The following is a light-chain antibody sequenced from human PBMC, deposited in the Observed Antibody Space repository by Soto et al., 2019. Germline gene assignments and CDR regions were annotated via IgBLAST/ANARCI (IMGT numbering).Light chain of an antibody. CDR3: QQRRNWPLT. Sequence: EIVLTQSPGTLSLSPGERATLSCRASQSVSSSLAWYQQKPGQAPRLLIYDASNRATGIPARFSGSGSGTDFTLTISGLEPEDFAVYYCQQRRNWPLTFGGGTKVEIK. J-gene: IGKJ4*01. V-gene: IGKV3-11*01. CDR2: DAS. CDR1: QSVSSS.